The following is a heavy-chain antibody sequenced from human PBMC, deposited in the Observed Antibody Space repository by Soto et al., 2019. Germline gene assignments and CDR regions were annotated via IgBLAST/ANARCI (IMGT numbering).Heavy chain of an antibody. Sequence: EVQLVQTGGGLIKPGGSLSLSCAASGLSVSDKYMSWVRQAPGNGLEWVSLTYTGGNSYFADFVKGRFIVSRDISKNTLFLHMNSLAAEDTAVYYCAREGYAYGLDFWGQGSLVTVSS. V-gene: IGHV3-53*02. J-gene: IGHJ4*02. CDR2: TYTGGNS. CDR1: GLSVSDKY. CDR3: AREGYAYGLDF. D-gene: IGHD3-10*01.